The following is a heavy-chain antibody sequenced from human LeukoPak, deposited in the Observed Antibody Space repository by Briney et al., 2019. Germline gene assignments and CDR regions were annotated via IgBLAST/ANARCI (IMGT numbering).Heavy chain of an antibody. D-gene: IGHD2-21*02. CDR1: GFTFITYA. J-gene: IGHJ4*02. CDR3: AKCMSGSGVCLNFDS. Sequence: GGSLRLSXEASGFTFITYAVSWVRQAPGKGLQWVSGISGTDSGTYYTDSVKGRFTISRDNSKNTVYLQIDSLRAEDTAVYYCAKCMSGSGVCLNFDSWGQGILVTVSS. V-gene: IGHV3-23*01. CDR2: ISGTDSGT.